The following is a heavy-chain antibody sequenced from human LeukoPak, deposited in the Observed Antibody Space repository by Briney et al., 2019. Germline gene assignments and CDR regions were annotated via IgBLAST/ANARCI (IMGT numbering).Heavy chain of an antibody. Sequence: GGSLRLSCAASGFTFSSYGMSWVRQAPGKGLEWVSAISGSGGSTYYSDSVKGRFTISKDNSKNALYLQMNNLRAEDTARYYCAKNIGGLDYWGQGTLVTVSS. J-gene: IGHJ4*02. CDR1: GFTFSSYG. D-gene: IGHD2/OR15-2a*01. CDR2: ISGSGGST. CDR3: AKNIGGLDY. V-gene: IGHV3-23*01.